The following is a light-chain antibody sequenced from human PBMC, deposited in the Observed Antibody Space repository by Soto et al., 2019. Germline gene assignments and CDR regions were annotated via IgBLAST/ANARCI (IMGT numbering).Light chain of an antibody. Sequence: EIVLTQSPATLSLSPGERATLSCRASQSVSSYVAWYQKKPGQAPRLLIDDASNRATGIPVRFSGRGSGTDFTLTISSLEPEDFALYYCQQRNNWPITFGQGTRLEIK. CDR2: DAS. V-gene: IGKV3-11*01. CDR3: QQRNNWPIT. CDR1: QSVSSY. J-gene: IGKJ5*01.